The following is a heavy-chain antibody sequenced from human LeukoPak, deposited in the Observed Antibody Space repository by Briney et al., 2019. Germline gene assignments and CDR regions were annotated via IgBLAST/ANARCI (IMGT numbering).Heavy chain of an antibody. D-gene: IGHD3-22*01. CDR2: ISSSSSTI. Sequence: GGSLRLSCAASGFTFSSYSMNWVRQAPGKGLEWVSYISSSSSTIYYADSVKGRLTISRDNAKNSLYLQMNSLRAEDTAVYYCARGAASEGYYYDSSGYYYEAYLHFDYWGQGTLVTVSS. J-gene: IGHJ4*02. CDR1: GFTFSSYS. CDR3: ARGAASEGYYYDSSGYYYEAYLHFDY. V-gene: IGHV3-48*04.